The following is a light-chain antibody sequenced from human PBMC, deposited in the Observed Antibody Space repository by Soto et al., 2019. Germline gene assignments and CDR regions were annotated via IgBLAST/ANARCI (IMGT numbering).Light chain of an antibody. Sequence: IQMSKSPSSLSASVGDRVAITCQASQDISNYLNWYQQKPGKAPKLLIYDAANLETGVPSRFSGSGSGTDFTFTISSLQPEDIATYYCQQYDIPPLTFGGGTKVEIK. CDR3: QQYDIPPLT. CDR1: QDISNY. J-gene: IGKJ4*01. CDR2: DAA. V-gene: IGKV1-33*01.